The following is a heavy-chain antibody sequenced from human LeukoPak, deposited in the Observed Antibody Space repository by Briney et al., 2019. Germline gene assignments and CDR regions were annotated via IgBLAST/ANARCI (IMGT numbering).Heavy chain of an antibody. CDR1: GFTFSTYS. CDR3: ARNYYDSSGYYYHDY. CDR2: INSGSTHR. J-gene: IGHJ4*02. V-gene: IGHV3-21*01. D-gene: IGHD3-22*01. Sequence: PGDSLRLSCAASGFTFSTYSMNWVRQAPGKGLEWVSSINSGSTHRYYADSVKGRFTISRDNSKNTLYLQMNSLRAEDTAVYYCARNYYDSSGYYYHDYWGQGTLVTVSS.